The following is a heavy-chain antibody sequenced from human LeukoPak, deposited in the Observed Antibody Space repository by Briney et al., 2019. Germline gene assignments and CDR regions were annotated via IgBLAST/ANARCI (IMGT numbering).Heavy chain of an antibody. D-gene: IGHD3-10*01. CDR2: ISAGGSTK. CDR3: ARGYCGSSDCHVARHFEY. J-gene: IGHJ4*02. CDR1: GFTFNNFG. V-gene: IGHV3-30*03. Sequence: GGSLRLSCAASGFTFNNFGMHWVRQAPGKGLEWVAVISAGGSTKYYADSVKGRFTISRDNSKNTLSLQMDSLRAEDSAVYYCARGYCGSSDCHVARHFEYWGQGTLVTVSS.